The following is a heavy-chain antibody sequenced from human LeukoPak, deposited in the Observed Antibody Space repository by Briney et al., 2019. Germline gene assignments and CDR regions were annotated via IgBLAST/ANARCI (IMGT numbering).Heavy chain of an antibody. CDR2: IYTSGST. V-gene: IGHV4-4*07. CDR3: ARDSCSSTSCYSHYYYYCMDV. D-gene: IGHD2-2*01. J-gene: IGHJ6*03. Sequence: SETLSLTCTVSGGSISSYYWSWIRQPAGKGLEWIGRIYTSGSTNYNPSLKSRVTMSVDTSKNQFSLKLSSVTAADSAVYYCARDSCSSTSCYSHYYYYCMDVWGKGTTVTVSS. CDR1: GGSISSYY.